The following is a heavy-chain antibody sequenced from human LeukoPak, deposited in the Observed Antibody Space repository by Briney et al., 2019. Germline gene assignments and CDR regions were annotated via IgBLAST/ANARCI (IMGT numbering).Heavy chain of an antibody. CDR2: TSAYNGNT. D-gene: IGHD3-9*01. CDR3: ARIVNDYDILTGYSPDNWFDP. J-gene: IGHJ5*02. V-gene: IGHV1-18*01. Sequence: ASVKVSCKASGYTFTSYGISWVRQAPGQGLEWMGWTSAYNGNTNYAQKLQGRVTMTTDTSTSTAYMELRSLRSDDTAVYYCARIVNDYDILTGYSPDNWFDPWGQGTLVTVSS. CDR1: GYTFTSYG.